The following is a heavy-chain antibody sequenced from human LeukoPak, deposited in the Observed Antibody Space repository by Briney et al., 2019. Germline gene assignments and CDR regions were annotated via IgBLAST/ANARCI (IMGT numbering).Heavy chain of an antibody. J-gene: IGHJ5*02. CDR2: ISSSSSYI. Sequence: PGGSLRLSCAASGFTFSSYSMNWVRQAPGKGLEWVSSISSSSSYIYYADSVKGRLTISRDNAKNSLYLQMNSLRAEDTAVYYCARDPRYYYDSSGYAWGQGTLVTVSS. CDR3: ARDPRYYYDSSGYA. V-gene: IGHV3-21*01. CDR1: GFTFSSYS. D-gene: IGHD3-22*01.